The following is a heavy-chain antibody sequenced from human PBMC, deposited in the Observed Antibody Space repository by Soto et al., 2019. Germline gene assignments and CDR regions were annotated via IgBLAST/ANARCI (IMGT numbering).Heavy chain of an antibody. V-gene: IGHV4-39*01. CDR2: VYQSGTT. J-gene: IGHJ4*02. CDR1: YASISTSSDF. CDR3: ARQPESTSYFEY. Sequence: SQTLSLTCSVSYASISTSSDFWGFIHQAPLKVLEWIWNVYQSGTTRLNPSLKSRVSIFVDRSKNQFSLELNSATAADRAVYYCARQPESTSYFEYWGQGILVTVSS. D-gene: IGHD2-2*01.